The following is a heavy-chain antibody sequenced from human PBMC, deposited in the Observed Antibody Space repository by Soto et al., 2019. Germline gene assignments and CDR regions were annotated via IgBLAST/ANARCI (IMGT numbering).Heavy chain of an antibody. V-gene: IGHV3-30*18. Sequence: VGSLRLSCVASGFTFSTQTMHWVRQAPGKGLEWVALILYDGSNKYYADSVKGRFTISRDNSKNTLYLQLNSLRVEDTAVYYCAQDPGYSYGHPLDYCGQGALVTVSS. CDR2: ILYDGSNK. J-gene: IGHJ4*02. CDR3: AQDPGYSYGHPLDY. CDR1: GFTFSTQT. D-gene: IGHD5-18*01.